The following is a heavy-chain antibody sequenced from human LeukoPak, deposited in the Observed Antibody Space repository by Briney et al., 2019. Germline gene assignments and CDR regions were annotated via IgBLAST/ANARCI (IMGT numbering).Heavy chain of an antibody. CDR2: INPNSGGT. J-gene: IGHJ2*01. Sequence: ASVKVSCKASGYTFTGYYMHWVRQAPGQGLEWMGWINPNSGGTNYAQKFQGRVTMTRDTSISTAYMELSRLRSDDTAVYYCARVRGSSDWYFDLWGRGTLVTVSS. CDR3: ARVRGSSDWYFDL. CDR1: GYTFTGYY. D-gene: IGHD3-10*01. V-gene: IGHV1-2*02.